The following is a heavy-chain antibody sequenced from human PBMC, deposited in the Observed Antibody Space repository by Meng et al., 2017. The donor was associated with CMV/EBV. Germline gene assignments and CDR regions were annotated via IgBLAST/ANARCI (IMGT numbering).Heavy chain of an antibody. Sequence: QGHVQGSGPRLVTPSETLSLTCTVSGGSSSIYYWSWIRQPAGKGLEWIGRIYTSGSTNYNPSLKSRVTMSVDTSKNQFSLKLSSVTAADTAVYYCARDLMNCSSTSCANWFDPWGQGTLVTVSS. CDR2: IYTSGST. CDR1: GGSSSIYY. CDR3: ARDLMNCSSTSCANWFDP. J-gene: IGHJ5*02. V-gene: IGHV4-4*07. D-gene: IGHD2-2*01.